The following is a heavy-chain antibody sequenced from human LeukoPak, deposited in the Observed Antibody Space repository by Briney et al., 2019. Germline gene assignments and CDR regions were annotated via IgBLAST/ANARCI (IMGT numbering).Heavy chain of an antibody. CDR2: IYTTGST. CDR3: ARDVRHRYCSSSSCYWGWLDP. J-gene: IGHJ5*02. Sequence: SETLSLTCTVSGGSISSTSYYWTWIRQPAGKGLEWIGRIYTTGSTNYNPSLKSRVTISLDTSTNQFSLKLSSVTAADTAVYYCARDVRHRYCSSSSCYWGWLDPWGQGTLVTVSS. D-gene: IGHD2-2*01. CDR1: GGSISSTSYY. V-gene: IGHV4-61*02.